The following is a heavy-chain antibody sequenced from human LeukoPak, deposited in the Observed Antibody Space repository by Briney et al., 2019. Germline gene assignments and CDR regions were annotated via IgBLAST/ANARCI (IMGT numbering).Heavy chain of an antibody. CDR1: GFSFSGYG. Sequence: GGSLRLSCAASGFSFSGYGMHWVRQAPGKGLEWVTFTQNDGSNKYYTDSVKGRFTISRDNSKNTLYLQMSSLRAEDTALYYCARDDLLTGYNLDYWGQGTLVTVSS. J-gene: IGHJ4*02. CDR3: ARDDLLTGYNLDY. D-gene: IGHD3-9*01. V-gene: IGHV3-30*19. CDR2: TQNDGSNK.